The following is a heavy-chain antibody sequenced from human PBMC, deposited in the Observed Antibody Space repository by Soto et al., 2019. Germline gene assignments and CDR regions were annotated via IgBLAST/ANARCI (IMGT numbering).Heavy chain of an antibody. CDR2: SYWNDDR. CDR3: IYRRASWDYHGLDL. J-gene: IGHJ6*02. Sequence: QFTLKESGPTVVKPTETLTLTCTFSGFSLTTGGVGVGWIRQPPGRSPEWLAVSYWNDDRRRSPSLEHRLTITKDTSKNQVVLTMTNMDPVDTATYYCIYRRASWDYHGLDLWGQGIPVTVSS. CDR1: GFSLTTGGVG. D-gene: IGHD3-3*02. V-gene: IGHV2-5*01.